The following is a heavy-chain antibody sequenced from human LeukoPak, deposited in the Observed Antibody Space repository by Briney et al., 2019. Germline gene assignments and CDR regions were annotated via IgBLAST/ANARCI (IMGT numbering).Heavy chain of an antibody. CDR1: GFSLSTSGVG. V-gene: IGHV2-5*02. CDR2: IYWDDDK. Sequence: SGPTLVNPTQTLTLTCTFSGFSLSTSGVGVGWIRQPPGKALEWLAPIYWDDDKRYSPSLKSRLTITKDTSKNQVVLTMTNMDPVDTATYYCAHSRITMVRGVDDAFDIWGQGTMVTVSS. J-gene: IGHJ3*02. D-gene: IGHD3-10*01. CDR3: AHSRITMVRGVDDAFDI.